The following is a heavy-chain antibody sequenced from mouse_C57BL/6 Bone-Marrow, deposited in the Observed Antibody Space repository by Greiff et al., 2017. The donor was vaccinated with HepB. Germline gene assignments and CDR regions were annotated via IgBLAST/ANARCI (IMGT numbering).Heavy chain of an antibody. Sequence: QVQLQQPGAELVKPGASVKLSCKASGYTFTSYWMHWVKQRPGQGLEWIGMIHPNSGSTNYNEKFKSKATLTVDKSSSTAYMQLSSLTSEDSSVYYCASGFTRRFAYGGQGTLVTVSA. J-gene: IGHJ3*01. CDR1: GYTFTSYW. CDR2: IHPNSGST. CDR3: ASGFTRRFAY. D-gene: IGHD2-12*01. V-gene: IGHV1-64*01.